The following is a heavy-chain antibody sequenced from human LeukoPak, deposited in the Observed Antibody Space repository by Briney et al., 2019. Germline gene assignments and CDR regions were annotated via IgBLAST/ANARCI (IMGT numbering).Heavy chain of an antibody. D-gene: IGHD5-18*01. Sequence: PGGSLRLSCAASGFTFSSYAMSWVRQAPGKGLEWVSAISGSGGSTYYADSVKGRFTISRDNSKNTLYLQMNSLRAEDTAVYYCAKAVPGGYSYGIYFDYWGQGTLVTVSS. J-gene: IGHJ4*02. CDR2: ISGSGGST. CDR1: GFTFSSYA. V-gene: IGHV3-23*01. CDR3: AKAVPGGYSYGIYFDY.